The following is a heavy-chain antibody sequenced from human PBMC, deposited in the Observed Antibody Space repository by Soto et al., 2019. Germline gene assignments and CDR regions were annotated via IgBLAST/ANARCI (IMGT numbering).Heavy chain of an antibody. J-gene: IGHJ5*02. CDR2: INHSGST. CDR3: ATIWYSSSWHPSSWFDP. Sequence: QVQLQQWGAGLLKPSETLSLTCAVYGGSFSGYYWSWIRQPPGKGLEWIGEINHSGSTNYNPSLKSRVTISVDTSKNQFSLKLSSVTAADTAVYYCATIWYSSSWHPSSWFDPWGQGTLVTVSS. V-gene: IGHV4-34*01. CDR1: GGSFSGYY. D-gene: IGHD6-13*01.